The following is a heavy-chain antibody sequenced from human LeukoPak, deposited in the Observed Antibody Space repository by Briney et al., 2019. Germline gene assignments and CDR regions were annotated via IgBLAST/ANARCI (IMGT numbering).Heavy chain of an antibody. CDR2: IYTSGST. Sequence: SQTLSLTCTVSGGSISSGSYYWSWIRQPAGKGLEWIGRIYTSGSTNYNPSLKSRVTISVDTSKNQFSLKLSSVTAAYTAVDDCAGRGYDSSGYHDYWGQGTLVTVTS. J-gene: IGHJ4*02. CDR3: AGRGYDSSGYHDY. D-gene: IGHD3-22*01. CDR1: GGSISSGSYY. V-gene: IGHV4-61*02.